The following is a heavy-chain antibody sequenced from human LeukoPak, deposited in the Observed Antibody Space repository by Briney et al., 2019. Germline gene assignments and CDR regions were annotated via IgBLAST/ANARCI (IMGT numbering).Heavy chain of an antibody. V-gene: IGHV6-1*01. J-gene: IGHJ4*02. Sequence: SQTLSLTCTISGDSVSSNSAAWNWIRQSPSRGLEWLGRTYYRSKWYYDYAVAVKSRISINPDTSKNQFSLQLSSVTPEDTAVYYCARDPVGGSTIFDYWGQGTLVTVSS. CDR1: GDSVSSNSAA. CDR3: ARDPVGGSTIFDY. D-gene: IGHD1-26*01. CDR2: TYYRSKWYY.